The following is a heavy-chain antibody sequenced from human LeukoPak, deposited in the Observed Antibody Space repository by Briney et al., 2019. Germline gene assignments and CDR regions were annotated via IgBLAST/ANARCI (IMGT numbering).Heavy chain of an antibody. V-gene: IGHV3-53*01. Sequence: GGSLRLSCAASGFVVSSNYMSRVRQAPGKGLEWVSVIYSGGSTYYADSVKGRFTISRDNSKNTLYLQMNSLRAEDTAVYYCARGGVATDAFDIWGQGTMVTVPS. CDR2: IYSGGST. J-gene: IGHJ3*02. D-gene: IGHD5-12*01. CDR1: GFVVSSNY. CDR3: ARGGVATDAFDI.